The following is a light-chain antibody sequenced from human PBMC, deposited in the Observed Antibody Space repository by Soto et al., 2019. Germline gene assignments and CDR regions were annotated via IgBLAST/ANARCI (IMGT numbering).Light chain of an antibody. V-gene: IGLV2-14*01. Sequence: QSALTQPASVSGSPGQSITISCSGTSSDVGAHDFVSWYQHHPDKAPKVIIFEVTKRPSGVSNRFSGSKTGNTASLTISGLQAADEDDYYCNSYTRSRTVIFGGGTKLTVL. CDR2: EVT. CDR3: NSYTRSRTVI. J-gene: IGLJ2*01. CDR1: SSDVGAHDF.